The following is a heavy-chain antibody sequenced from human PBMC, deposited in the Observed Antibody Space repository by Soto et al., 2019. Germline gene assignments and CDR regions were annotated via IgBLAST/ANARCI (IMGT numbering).Heavy chain of an antibody. CDR1: GDSISTVDYF. CDR3: ARGRYCLTGRCFPNWFDS. Sequence: SETLSLTCSVSGDSISTVDYFWAWIRQPPGQALEYIGYIYKSATTYYNPSFEGRVAISLDTSKSQFTLNVTSVTAADTAVYFCARGRYCLTGRCFPNWFDSWGQGTLVTVSS. V-gene: IGHV4-30-4*01. D-gene: IGHD2-15*01. J-gene: IGHJ5*01. CDR2: IYKSATT.